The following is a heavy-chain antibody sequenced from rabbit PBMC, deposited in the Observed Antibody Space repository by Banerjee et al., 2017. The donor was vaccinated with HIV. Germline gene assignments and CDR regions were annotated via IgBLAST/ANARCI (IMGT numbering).Heavy chain of an antibody. CDR2: INTSSGNT. J-gene: IGHJ5*01. V-gene: IGHV1S45*01. Sequence: QEQLEESGGDLVKPEGSLTLTCTASGFSFSNKCVMCWVRQAPGKGLEWIACINTSSGNTVYASWAKGRFTISKTSSTTVTLQMTSLTVADTATYFCARDGVDGHNYYPDWLDLWGQGTLVTVS. D-gene: IGHD1-1*01. CDR3: ARDGVDGHNYYPDWLDL. CDR1: GFSFSNKCV.